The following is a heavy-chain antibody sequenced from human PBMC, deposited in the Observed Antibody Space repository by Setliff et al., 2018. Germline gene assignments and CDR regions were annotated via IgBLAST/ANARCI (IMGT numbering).Heavy chain of an antibody. J-gene: IGHJ3*02. Sequence: GESLKISCKGSGYSFSNYWIGWVRQMPGKGLEWMGIVYPGDSDTRYSPSFEGQVTISADKSISTAYLQWSSLKASDSAMYYCAGDPPYSGYAFHIWGQGTMVTVSS. CDR2: VYPGDSDT. CDR1: GYSFSNYW. CDR3: AGDPPYSGYAFHI. D-gene: IGHD5-12*01. V-gene: IGHV5-51*01.